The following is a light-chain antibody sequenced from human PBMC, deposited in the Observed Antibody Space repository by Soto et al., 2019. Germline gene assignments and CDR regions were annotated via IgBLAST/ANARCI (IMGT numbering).Light chain of an antibody. CDR2: KAS. J-gene: IGKJ1*01. CDR1: QSISSW. V-gene: IGKV1-5*03. Sequence: DIQMTQYPSTLSASVGDRVTITCRASQSISSWLAWYQQKPGKAPKLLIYKASSLESGVPSRFSGSGSGTEFTLTISSLQPDDFATYYCQQYNSYWTCGQGTKVEIK. CDR3: QQYNSYWT.